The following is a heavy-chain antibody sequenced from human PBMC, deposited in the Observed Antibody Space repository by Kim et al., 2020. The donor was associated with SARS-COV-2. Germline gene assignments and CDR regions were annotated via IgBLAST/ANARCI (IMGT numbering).Heavy chain of an antibody. Sequence: GGSLRLSCAASGFAFDDYAMYWVRQTPGKGLEWVSLITGDGGSPYYADSVRGRLTISRDNNKNSLYLQMNSLRSDDTGLYFCVKRSSRSDAFDLWGHGTMVTVS. V-gene: IGHV3-43*02. CDR1: GFAFDDYA. J-gene: IGHJ3*01. CDR2: ITGDGGSP. CDR3: VKRSSRSDAFDL.